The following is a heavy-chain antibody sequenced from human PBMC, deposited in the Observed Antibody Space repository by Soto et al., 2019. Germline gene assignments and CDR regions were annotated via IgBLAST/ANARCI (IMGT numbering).Heavy chain of an antibody. CDR1: GAPFSTDP. CDR2: IIPILGLA. Sequence: QFRLVKSGPEVKKPGSSVKVSGKVPGAPFSTDPFSWVRQPPGKGLEWTGRIIPILGLANNPHKFQGRVTITADKSTSTVYMELSSLTYEDTAVYYCAREGGTCGGDCPQDAFDIWGQGTRVTVSS. CDR3: AREGGTCGGDCPQDAFDI. D-gene: IGHD2-21*02. J-gene: IGHJ3*02. V-gene: IGHV1-69*04.